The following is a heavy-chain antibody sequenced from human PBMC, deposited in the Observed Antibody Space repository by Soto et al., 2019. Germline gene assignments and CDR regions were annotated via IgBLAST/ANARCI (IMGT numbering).Heavy chain of an antibody. D-gene: IGHD3-3*01. Sequence: GESLKISFKGSGYNFAGYWIAWVRQMPGKGLELMGIIYPSDSDTRYRPSFQGQVTISADKSISSAYLQWSSLRASDTAMYYCARGGVSTRTFDYWGQGTPVTVSS. V-gene: IGHV5-51*01. J-gene: IGHJ4*02. CDR1: GYNFAGYW. CDR2: IYPSDSDT. CDR3: ARGGVSTRTFDY.